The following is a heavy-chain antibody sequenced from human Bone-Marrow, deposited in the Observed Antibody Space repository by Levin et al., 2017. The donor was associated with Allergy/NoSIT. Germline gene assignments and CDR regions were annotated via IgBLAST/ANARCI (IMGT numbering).Heavy chain of an antibody. CDR2: ICHSGST. CDR3: ARSTCGGDCHAAFDI. J-gene: IGHJ3*02. CDR1: GYSISSGYY. Sequence: SETLSLTCAVSGYSISSGYYWGWIRQPPGKGLEWIGSICHSGSTYYNPSLKSRVTISVDTSKNQFSLKLSSVTAADTAVYYCARSTCGGDCHAAFDIWGQGTMVTVSS. V-gene: IGHV4-38-2*01. D-gene: IGHD2-21*02.